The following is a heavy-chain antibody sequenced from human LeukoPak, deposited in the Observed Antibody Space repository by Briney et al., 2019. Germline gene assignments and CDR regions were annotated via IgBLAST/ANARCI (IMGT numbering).Heavy chain of an antibody. CDR2: ISSTTYT. CDR3: AKDYEAYCGGDCYSFFDN. J-gene: IGHJ4*02. V-gene: IGHV3-21*01. CDR1: GFTSSVYS. Sequence: PGGSLRLSCAASGFTSSVYSMSWIRQAPEKGLEWVSSISSTTYTYYADSVKGRFTISRDNSKNSLYLQMNSLTAEDTAVYYCAKDYEAYCGGDCYSFFDNWGQGTLVTVSS. D-gene: IGHD2-21*02.